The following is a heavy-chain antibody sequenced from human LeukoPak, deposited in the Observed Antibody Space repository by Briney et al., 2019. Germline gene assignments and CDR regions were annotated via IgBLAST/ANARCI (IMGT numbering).Heavy chain of an antibody. J-gene: IGHJ4*02. CDR2: INQDGSTK. D-gene: IGHD1-26*01. CDR3: ARDQTGSTDY. V-gene: IGHV3-7*01. CDR1: GFTFRNTC. Sequence: GGSLRLSCAVSGFTFRNTCMAWARQTPGKGLEWVANINQDGSTKHYVDSVKGRFTISRDHAKNSLYLQMNSLRAEDTAIYYCARDQTGSTDYWGQGTLVTVSS.